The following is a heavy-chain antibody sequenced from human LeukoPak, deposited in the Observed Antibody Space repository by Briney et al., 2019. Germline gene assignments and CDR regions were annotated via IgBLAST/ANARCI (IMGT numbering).Heavy chain of an antibody. D-gene: IGHD6-19*01. CDR3: ARSTIAVAGTGVFNI. V-gene: IGHV4-39*01. Sequence: SETLSLTCTVSGGSISSSTYYWCWIRQPPGKGLEWIGSIYYSGSTYYNPSLKRRVTISVDTSKNQFSLKLSSVTAADSAVYYCARSTIAVAGTGVFNIWGQGTMVTVSS. CDR1: GGSISSSTYY. CDR2: IYYSGST. J-gene: IGHJ3*02.